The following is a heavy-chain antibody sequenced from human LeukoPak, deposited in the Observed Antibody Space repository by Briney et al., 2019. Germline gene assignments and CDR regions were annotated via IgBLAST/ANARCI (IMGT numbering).Heavy chain of an antibody. Sequence: GGSLRLSCAASGFSFSVYAMNWVRQAPGKGLEWVSSFGGSGGGPSYAASVKGRFSISRDNSKNTLYLQMSSLSDEDTALYYCAKARGATVNDPADYWGQGILVTVSS. CDR1: GFSFSVYA. CDR3: AKARGATVNDPADY. J-gene: IGHJ4*02. CDR2: FGGSGGGP. D-gene: IGHD1-26*01. V-gene: IGHV3-23*01.